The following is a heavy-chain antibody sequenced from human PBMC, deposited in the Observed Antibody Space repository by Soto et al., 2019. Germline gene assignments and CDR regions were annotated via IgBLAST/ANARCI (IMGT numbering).Heavy chain of an antibody. D-gene: IGHD2-15*01. CDR1: GFTFGDYA. V-gene: IGHV3-49*04. CDR3: TRDSREIGYCSGGSCYPLYYYYGMDV. CDR2: IRSEAYGGTT. Sequence: ALRLSCTASGFTFGDYAMSWVRQAPGKGLEWVGFIRSEAYGGTTEYAAPVKGRFTISRDDSKSIAYLQMNSLKTEDTAVYYCTRDSREIGYCSGGSCYPLYYYYGMDVWGQGTTVTVSS. J-gene: IGHJ6*02.